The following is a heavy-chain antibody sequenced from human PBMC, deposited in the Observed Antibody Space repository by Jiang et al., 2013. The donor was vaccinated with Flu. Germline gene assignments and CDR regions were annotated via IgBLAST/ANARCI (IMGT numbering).Heavy chain of an antibody. V-gene: IGHV4-34*01. CDR1: GGSFSDYY. Sequence: GSGLVKPSETLSLTCAVYGGSFSDYYWSWIRQPPGKGLEWIGQINHSGRANYNPSLKSRVTISVDTSKNQFSLKVTSVTAADTAVYYCARGDYYDSSGYSHWGQGTAGQRLL. CDR3: ARGDYYDSSGYSH. D-gene: IGHD3-22*01. CDR2: INHSGRA. J-gene: IGHJ4*02.